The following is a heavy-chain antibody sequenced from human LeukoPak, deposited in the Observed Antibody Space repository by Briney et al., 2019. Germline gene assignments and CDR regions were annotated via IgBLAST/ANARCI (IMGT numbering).Heavy chain of an antibody. CDR1: GGSISSYY. Sequence: PSETLSLTCTVSGGSISSYYWSWIRQPPGKGLEWIGYIYYSGSTNYNPSLKSRVTISVDTSKNQFSLKLSSVTAADTAVYYCARVRVVGATKAFDIWGQGTMVTVSS. D-gene: IGHD1-26*01. V-gene: IGHV4-59*01. CDR2: IYYSGST. J-gene: IGHJ3*02. CDR3: ARVRVVGATKAFDI.